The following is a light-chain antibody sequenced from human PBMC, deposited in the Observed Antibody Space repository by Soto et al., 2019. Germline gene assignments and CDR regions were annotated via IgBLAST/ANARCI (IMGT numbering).Light chain of an antibody. CDR3: MQALQTPFT. J-gene: IGKJ4*01. V-gene: IGKV2-28*01. Sequence: EIVMTQSPFSLPVTPGEPAAIFCRASQHLPNSNGYNYLDWYLQKPGQSPHLLIYLGSNRASGVPDRFSGSGSGADFTLKISRVEAEDVGVYFCMQALQTPFTFGGGTKVDIK. CDR1: QHLPNSNGYNY. CDR2: LGS.